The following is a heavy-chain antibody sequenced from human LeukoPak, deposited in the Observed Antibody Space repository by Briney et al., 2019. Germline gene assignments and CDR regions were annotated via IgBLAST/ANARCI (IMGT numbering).Heavy chain of an antibody. D-gene: IGHD3-22*01. Sequence: GGSLRLSSAASGVTFSSYSLSWVRQAPGKGLEWVSSISSSRNYKYYSDSVKGRFTISTDNAKYSLDLQMNSLRVEDTALYYCARGSSGAGYYFDYWGLGTLVTVSS. CDR2: ISSSRNYK. CDR1: GVTFSSYS. J-gene: IGHJ4*02. V-gene: IGHV3-21*01. CDR3: ARGSSGAGYYFDY.